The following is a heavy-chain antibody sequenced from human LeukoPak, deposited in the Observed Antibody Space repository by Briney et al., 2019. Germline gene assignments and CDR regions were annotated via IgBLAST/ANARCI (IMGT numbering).Heavy chain of an antibody. V-gene: IGHV3-23*01. CDR1: GFTFSSYA. D-gene: IGHD3-22*01. CDR3: AKDRRLSYYYDSSGYADY. CDR2: ISGSGGST. J-gene: IGHJ4*02. Sequence: GGSLRLSCAASGFTFSSYAMSWVRQAPGKGLEWVSAISGSGGSTYYADSVKGRFTISRDNSKNTLYLQMNSLRAEDTAVYYCAKDRRLSYYYDSSGYADYWGQGTLVTVSS.